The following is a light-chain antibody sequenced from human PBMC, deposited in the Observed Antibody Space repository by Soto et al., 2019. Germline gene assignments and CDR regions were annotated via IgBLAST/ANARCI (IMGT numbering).Light chain of an antibody. J-gene: IGLJ1*01. CDR3: QYYDSSLGYV. V-gene: IGLV1-40*01. CDR1: SSNIGAGYD. CDR2: GNS. Sequence: HSVLTQPPSLSGAPAQRATISCTGSSSNIGAGYDVHWYQQLPGTAPKLLIYGNSNRPSGVPDRFSGSKSGTSASLAITGLQAEDEADYYCQYYDSSLGYVFGTGT.